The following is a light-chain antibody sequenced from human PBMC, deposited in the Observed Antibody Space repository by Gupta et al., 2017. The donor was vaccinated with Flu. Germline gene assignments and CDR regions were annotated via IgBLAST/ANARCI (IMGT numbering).Light chain of an antibody. V-gene: IGLV1-47*01. CDR1: SSNVGSNF. CDR2: RND. Sequence: QSLLTQPPSASGTPGPRVIISCSGTSSNVGSNFVYWYQHLPGAAPNLLIYRNDRRTSGVPDRFSGSKSGSTASLTITGLQAEDGADYYCTAWAASLSVWLFGGGTKLTVL. CDR3: TAWAASLSVWL. J-gene: IGLJ3*02.